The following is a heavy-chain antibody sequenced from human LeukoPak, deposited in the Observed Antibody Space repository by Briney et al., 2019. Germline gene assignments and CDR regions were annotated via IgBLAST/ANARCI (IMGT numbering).Heavy chain of an antibody. CDR1: GFTFSSYG. CDR3: TKEAVRRYFDY. D-gene: IGHD4-23*01. V-gene: IGHV3-33*06. CDR2: IWYDGSNK. J-gene: IGHJ4*02. Sequence: GGSLRLSCAASGFTFSSYGMHWVRQAPGKGLEWVAVIWYDGSNKYYADSVKGRFTISRDNSKNTLYLQMNSLRAEDTAVYYCTKEAVRRYFDYWGQGTLVTVSS.